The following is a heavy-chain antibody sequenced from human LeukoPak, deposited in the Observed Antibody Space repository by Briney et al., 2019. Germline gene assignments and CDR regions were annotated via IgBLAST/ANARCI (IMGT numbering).Heavy chain of an antibody. V-gene: IGHV1-3*01. J-gene: IGHJ6*02. Sequence: GASVKVSCKASGYSFTNHPMHWVRQAPGQRLEWMGWVNVCNGNTKYSPKFQGRVTISSDTSANTVYMELSSLRSEDTAVYYCAREMLLRDYGGSPDYYYGMDVWGQGTTVTVSS. CDR3: AREMLLRDYGGSPDYYYGMDV. CDR1: GYSFTNHP. CDR2: VNVCNGNT. D-gene: IGHD4-23*01.